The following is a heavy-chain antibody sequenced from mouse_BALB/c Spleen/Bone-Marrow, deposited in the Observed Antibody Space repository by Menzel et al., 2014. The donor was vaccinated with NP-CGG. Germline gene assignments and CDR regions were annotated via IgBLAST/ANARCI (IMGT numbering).Heavy chain of an antibody. D-gene: IGHD3-3*01. CDR1: GYTFTSYW. V-gene: IGHV1S132*01. CDR3: TREGTFFAY. Sequence: QVQLQQSGAELVKPGTSVKLSCKTSGYTFTSYWIQWVKQRPGQGLGWIGEIFPGTDTTYYNEKFKSKATLTVDKSSSTAYMQLSSLTSEDSAVYYCTREGTFFAYWGQGTLVTVSA. CDR2: IFPGTDTT. J-gene: IGHJ3*01.